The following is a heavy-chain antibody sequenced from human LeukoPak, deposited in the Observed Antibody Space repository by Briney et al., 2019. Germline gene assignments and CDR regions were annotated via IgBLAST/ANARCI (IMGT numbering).Heavy chain of an antibody. D-gene: IGHD1-26*01. Sequence: SETLSLTCTVSGGSISSSSYYWGWIRQPPGKGLEWIGSIYYSGSTYYNPSLKSRVTISVDTSKNQFSLKLSSVTAADTAVYYCARRYLLGHFDYWGQGTLVTVFS. CDR2: IYYSGST. J-gene: IGHJ4*02. CDR1: GGSISSSSYY. CDR3: ARRYLLGHFDY. V-gene: IGHV4-39*01.